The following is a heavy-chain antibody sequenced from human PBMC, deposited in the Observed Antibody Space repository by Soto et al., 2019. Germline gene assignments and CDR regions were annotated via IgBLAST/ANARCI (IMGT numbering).Heavy chain of an antibody. D-gene: IGHD2-15*01. CDR3: AKDLKFYSCYYYGMDV. CDR2: ISYDGSNK. CDR1: GFTFSSYG. Sequence: GGSLRLSCAASGFTFSSYGMHWVRQAPGKGLEWVAVISYDGSNKYYADSVKGRFTISRDNSKNTLYLQMNSLRGEDTAVYYCAKDLKFYSCYYYGMDVWGQGTTVTVSS. J-gene: IGHJ6*02. V-gene: IGHV3-30*18.